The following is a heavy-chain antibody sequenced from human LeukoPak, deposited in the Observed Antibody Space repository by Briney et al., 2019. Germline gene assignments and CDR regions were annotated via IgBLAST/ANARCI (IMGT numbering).Heavy chain of an antibody. CDR2: ISGSGGST. Sequence: SGGSLRLSCAASGFTFSSYGMSWVRQAPGKGLEWVSAISGSGGSTYYADSVKGRFTISRDNAKNSLYLQMNNLRADDTAVYYCTRDPRHLDYWGQGTLVTVSS. CDR3: TRDPRHLDY. V-gene: IGHV3-23*01. CDR1: GFTFSSYG. J-gene: IGHJ4*02.